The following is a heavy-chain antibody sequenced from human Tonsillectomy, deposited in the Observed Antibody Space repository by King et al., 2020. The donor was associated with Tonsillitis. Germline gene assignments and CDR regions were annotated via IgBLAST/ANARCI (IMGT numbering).Heavy chain of an antibody. V-gene: IGHV1-69*12. CDR1: GGTFSSYA. J-gene: IGHJ4*02. Sequence: QLVQSGAEVKKPGSSVKVSCKASGGTFSSYAISWVRQAPGQGLEWMGGIIPIFGSTDYAQKFQGSVTITADESTSTAYMELSSLRSEDTAVYYCARQRSVGSFFDYWGQGTLVTVSS. CDR3: ARQRSVGSFFDY. D-gene: IGHD2-15*01. CDR2: IIPIFGST.